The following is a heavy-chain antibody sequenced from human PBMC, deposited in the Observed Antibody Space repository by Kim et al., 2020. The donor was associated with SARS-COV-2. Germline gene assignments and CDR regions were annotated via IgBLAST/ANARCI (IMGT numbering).Heavy chain of an antibody. CDR3: ARGGRSTTMVRGVIITPGNWFDP. D-gene: IGHD3-10*01. CDR2: INHSGST. Sequence: SETLSLTCAVYGGSFSGYYWSWIRQPPGKGLEWIGEINHSGSTNYNPSLKSRVTISVDTSKNQFSLKLSSVTAADTAVYYCARGGRSTTMVRGVIITPGNWFDPWGQGTLVTVSS. J-gene: IGHJ5*02. CDR1: GGSFSGYY. V-gene: IGHV4-34*01.